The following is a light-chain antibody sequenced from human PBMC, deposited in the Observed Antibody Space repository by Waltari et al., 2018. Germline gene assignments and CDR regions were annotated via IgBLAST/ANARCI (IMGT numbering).Light chain of an antibody. CDR3: QQYDGWLLT. J-gene: IGKJ4*01. CDR2: GAS. Sequence: DIVLTQSPVTLSVSPGERVTLSCRTSQIITSKLAWYQHKPGQAPRLLIYGASTRATGIPSRFSGSGAGTDFTLTISSLQSEDFAREYWQQYDGWLLTFGGGTKVEI. CDR1: QIITSK. V-gene: IGKV3-15*01.